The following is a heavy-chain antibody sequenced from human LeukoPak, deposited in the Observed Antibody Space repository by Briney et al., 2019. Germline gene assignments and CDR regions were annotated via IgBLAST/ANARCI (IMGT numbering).Heavy chain of an antibody. CDR3: ARKDGDY. CDR1: GASISSFH. J-gene: IGHJ4*02. Sequence: SETLSLTCTVSGASISSFHWTWIRQPAGRGLEWIGLIYSSGSTIYNPSLKSRVAMSVDMTKNQLSLKLSSVTAADTAMYYCARKDGDYWGQGALVTVSS. CDR2: IYSSGST. V-gene: IGHV4-4*07.